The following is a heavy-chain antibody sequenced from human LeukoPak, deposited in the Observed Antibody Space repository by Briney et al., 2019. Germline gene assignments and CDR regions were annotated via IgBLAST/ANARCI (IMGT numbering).Heavy chain of an antibody. CDR3: AKERSPYYYDSSGFDY. CDR1: GFTFDDYA. V-gene: IGHV3-9*01. Sequence: GGSLRLSCAASGFTFDDYAMHWVRQAQGKGLEWVSGISWNSGSIGYADSVKGRFTISRDNAKNSLYLQMNSLRAEDTALYYCAKERSPYYYDSSGFDYWGQGTLVTVSS. J-gene: IGHJ4*02. CDR2: ISWNSGSI. D-gene: IGHD3-22*01.